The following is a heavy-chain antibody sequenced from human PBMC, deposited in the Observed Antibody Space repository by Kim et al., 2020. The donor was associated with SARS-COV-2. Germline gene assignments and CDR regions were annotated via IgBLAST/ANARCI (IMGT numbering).Heavy chain of an antibody. J-gene: IGHJ4*02. Sequence: GGSLRLSCAASGFTFSSYAMHWVRQAPGKGLEWVAVISYDGSNKYYADSVKGRFTISRDNSKNTLYLQMNSLRAEDTAVYYCAREPVWFGESFIDYWGQGTLVTVSS. V-gene: IGHV3-30-3*01. CDR1: GFTFSSYA. CDR2: ISYDGSNK. D-gene: IGHD3-10*01. CDR3: AREPVWFGESFIDY.